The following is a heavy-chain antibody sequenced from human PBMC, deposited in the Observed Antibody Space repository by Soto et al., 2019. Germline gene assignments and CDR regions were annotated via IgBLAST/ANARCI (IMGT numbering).Heavy chain of an antibody. Sequence: AETLSLTCTVSGGCISSSSYYWGWILHPPGKGLEWIGSIYYSVSTYYNPSLKSRVTISVDTSKNQFSLKLSSVTAADTAVYYCATLYDFWSGYYYDYWGQRTLVTASS. D-gene: IGHD3-3*01. V-gene: IGHV4-39*01. CDR3: ATLYDFWSGYYYDY. CDR2: IYYSVST. J-gene: IGHJ4*02. CDR1: GGCISSSSYY.